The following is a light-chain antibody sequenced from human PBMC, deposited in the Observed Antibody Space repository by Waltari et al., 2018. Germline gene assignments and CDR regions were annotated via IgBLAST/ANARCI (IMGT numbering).Light chain of an antibody. V-gene: IGKV3-15*01. CDR1: QFISNH. J-gene: IGKJ4*01. CDR3: QQYHNRAIFT. CDR2: DAS. Sequence: ETLMTQSPATLSVSPGESATLSCRASQFISNHLAWYQRRPGQAPRLLIYDASTRATGVPVRFSGSGSGTEFTLTISSLQSEDFADYYCQQYHNRAIFTFGGGTKLEIK.